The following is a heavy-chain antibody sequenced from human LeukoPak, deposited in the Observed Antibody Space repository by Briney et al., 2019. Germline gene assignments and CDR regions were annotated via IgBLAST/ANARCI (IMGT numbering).Heavy chain of an antibody. Sequence: GGSLRLSCAASGFTFSSYSMNWVRQAPGKGLEWVSYISSSSSTIYYADSVKGRFTISRDNAKNSLYLQMNSLRDEDTAVYYCARVLPTYYYDSSGYYSDAFDIWGQGTMVTVSS. CDR2: ISSSSSTI. J-gene: IGHJ3*02. CDR1: GFTFSSYS. CDR3: ARVLPTYYYDSSGYYSDAFDI. V-gene: IGHV3-48*02. D-gene: IGHD3-22*01.